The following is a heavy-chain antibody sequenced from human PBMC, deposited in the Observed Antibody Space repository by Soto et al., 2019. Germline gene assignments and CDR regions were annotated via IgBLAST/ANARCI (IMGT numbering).Heavy chain of an antibody. Sequence: PGGSLRLSCAGSGLTFSNYWIHWVRQAPGKGLAWVSRISRDGSSTTYADSVKGRFTISRDFAKNTVYLQMNGLRAEDTAVYYCARESSGYSSCFDYWGQGTLVTVSS. CDR3: ARESSGYSSCFDY. J-gene: IGHJ4*02. D-gene: IGHD5-12*01. CDR2: ISRDGSST. CDR1: GLTFSNYW. V-gene: IGHV3-74*01.